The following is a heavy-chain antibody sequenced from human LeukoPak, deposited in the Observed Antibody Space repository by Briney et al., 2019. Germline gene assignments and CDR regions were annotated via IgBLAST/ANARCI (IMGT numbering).Heavy chain of an antibody. CDR2: MNPNSGNT. Sequence: GASVKVSCKASGYTFTSYDINWVRQATGQGLEWMGWMNPNSGNTGYAQKFQGRVTMTRNTSISTAYMELSSLRSEDTARDCGGDRYSAPTLSLGGMVDYWGQGTLVTVSS. CDR3: GDRYSAPTLSLGGMVDY. CDR1: GYTFTSYD. V-gene: IGHV1-8*01. J-gene: IGHJ4*02. D-gene: IGHD2-21*02.